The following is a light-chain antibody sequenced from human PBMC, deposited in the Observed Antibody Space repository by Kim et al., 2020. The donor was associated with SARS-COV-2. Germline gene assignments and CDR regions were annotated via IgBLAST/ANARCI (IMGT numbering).Light chain of an antibody. CDR1: GLQKQY. V-gene: IGLV3-25*03. CDR3: QSADSSDTFWV. J-gene: IGLJ3*02. CDR2: EDT. Sequence: PGQTDKYAGSGDGLQKQYVYWFQQNPGQATVVVIYEDTERPSGIPERFSGSTSGTTVTLTISGVQAEDEADYYCQSADSSDTFWVFGGGTQLTVL.